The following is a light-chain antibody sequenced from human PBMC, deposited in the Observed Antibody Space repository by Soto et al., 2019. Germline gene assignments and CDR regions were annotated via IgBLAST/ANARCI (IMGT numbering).Light chain of an antibody. CDR1: QSVSSY. CDR3: QQRSNWPPL. J-gene: IGKJ3*01. CDR2: DAS. V-gene: IGKV3-11*01. Sequence: EIVLTQSPATLSLSPGERATLSCRASQSVSSYLAWYQQKPGQAPRLLIYDASNRATGIPARFSGSGSGTDFTLTISSLEPEDFAVYYCQQRSNWPPLFGPGTKWISN.